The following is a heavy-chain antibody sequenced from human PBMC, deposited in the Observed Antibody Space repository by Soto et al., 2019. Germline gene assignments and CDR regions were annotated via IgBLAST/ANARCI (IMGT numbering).Heavy chain of an antibody. J-gene: IGHJ4*02. D-gene: IGHD6-19*01. Sequence: EVQLVESWGGLVQPGGSLRLSCADSGFSSSPFWMTWVRQAPGKGLEWVALIKQDGSEELYVDSVKGRFTISRDNAKNSVYLQMDSLRVEDTAVYYCTGGSGWLQTDWGQGNLVTVSS. CDR1: GFSSSPFW. CDR2: IKQDGSEE. V-gene: IGHV3-7*04. CDR3: TGGSGWLQTD.